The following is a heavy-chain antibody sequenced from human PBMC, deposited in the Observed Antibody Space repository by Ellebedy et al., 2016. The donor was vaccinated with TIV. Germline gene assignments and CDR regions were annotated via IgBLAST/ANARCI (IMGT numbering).Heavy chain of an antibody. V-gene: IGHV3-30-3*01. CDR1: GFTFSSYA. J-gene: IGHJ4*02. CDR2: ISYDGSNK. D-gene: IGHD2-8*01. CDR3: ARGDAVLMVYLNEAAYDY. Sequence: PGGSLRLSCAASGFTFSSYAMHWVRQAPGKGLEWVALISYDGSNKAYADSAKGRFTISRDNSKNTLYLQINSLRTEDTAVYYCARGDAVLMVYLNEAAYDYWGQGTLVTVSS.